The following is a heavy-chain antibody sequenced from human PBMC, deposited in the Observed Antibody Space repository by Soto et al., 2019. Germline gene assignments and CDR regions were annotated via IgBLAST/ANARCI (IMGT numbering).Heavy chain of an antibody. CDR1: GGSISSSSYY. CDR2: VSYSGST. J-gene: IGHJ6*02. V-gene: IGHV4-39*01. D-gene: IGHD3-22*01. CDR3: AKYYFDSTGSHYYYYGMDV. Sequence: ETLSLTCTVSGGSISSSSYYWGWIRQPPGKGLEWIGSVSYSGSTYYNPSLKSRVTISVDTSKNQFSLKLSSVTAADTAVYYCAKYYFDSTGSHYYYYGMDVWGQGTSVTVSS.